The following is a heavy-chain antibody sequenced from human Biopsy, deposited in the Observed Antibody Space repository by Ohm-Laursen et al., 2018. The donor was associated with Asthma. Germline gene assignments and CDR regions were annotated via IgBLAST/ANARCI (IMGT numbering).Heavy chain of an antibody. CDR3: ARIPRRSGPYFVDY. CDR1: GDSITSGGCC. V-gene: IGHV4-31*03. CDR2: IHHSGTS. Sequence: SQTLSLTCTVSGDSITSGGCCWNWIRQHPGKGLEWIGYIHHSGTSYFNPSLKGRVSFSRDTSKNQFSLRLSSVTAADTAMYYCARIPRRSGPYFVDYWGQGTLVTVSS. J-gene: IGHJ4*02. D-gene: IGHD6-19*01.